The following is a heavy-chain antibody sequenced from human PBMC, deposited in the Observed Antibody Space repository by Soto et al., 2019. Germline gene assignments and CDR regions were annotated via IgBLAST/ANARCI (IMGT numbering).Heavy chain of an antibody. CDR1: GGSISSYY. V-gene: IGHV4-59*01. Sequence: SETLSLTCTVSGGSISSYYWSWIRQPPGKGLEWIGYIYYSGSTNYNPSLKSRVTISVDTSKNQFSLKLSSVTAADTAVYYCARKEDNWNPFDYWGQGTLVTVSS. CDR3: ARKEDNWNPFDY. CDR2: IYYSGST. D-gene: IGHD1-20*01. J-gene: IGHJ4*02.